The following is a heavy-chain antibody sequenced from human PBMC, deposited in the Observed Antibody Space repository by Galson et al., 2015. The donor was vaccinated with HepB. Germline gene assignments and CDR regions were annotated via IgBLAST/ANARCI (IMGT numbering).Heavy chain of an antibody. J-gene: IGHJ4*02. Sequence: SLRLSCAVSGFTFSSHAMHWVRQAPGEGLEWVADISYDGVDKYYADSVKGRFTISRDNAKNTLYLQMNSLKTEDTAVYYCAKAEVPFPSGWDYYDYWGQGTRVTVSS. CDR3: AKAEVPFPSGWDYYDY. V-gene: IGHV3-30*18. D-gene: IGHD6-19*01. CDR2: ISYDGVDK. CDR1: GFTFSSHA.